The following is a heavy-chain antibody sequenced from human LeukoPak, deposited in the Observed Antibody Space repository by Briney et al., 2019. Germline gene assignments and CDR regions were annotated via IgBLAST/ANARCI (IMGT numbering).Heavy chain of an antibody. V-gene: IGHV3-21*01. Sequence: GGSLRLSCAASGFTFSHYSMNWVRQAPGKGLEWVSSTGSGHNVIYYADSVKGRFTISRDNSKSTLYLQMNSLRAEDTAVYYCAKTGSSSWGYFDYWGQGTLVTVSS. D-gene: IGHD6-13*01. CDR3: AKTGSSSWGYFDY. CDR2: TGSGHNVI. J-gene: IGHJ4*02. CDR1: GFTFSHYS.